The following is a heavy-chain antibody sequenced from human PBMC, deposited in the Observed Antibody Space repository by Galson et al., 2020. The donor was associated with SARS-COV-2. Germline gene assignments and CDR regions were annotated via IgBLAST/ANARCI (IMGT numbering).Heavy chain of an antibody. V-gene: IGHV4-38-2*01. CDR2: IYHSGNT. D-gene: IGHD1-26*01. J-gene: IGHJ4*02. Sequence: SETLSLTCAASGYSISSGYHLGWLRQPPGKGLECIGSIYHSGNTYYNPSLESRVTISVDTSKNQFSLKLRSVTAADTAVYYCARGNEFRPYSAFKNWGQGILVTVSS. CDR1: GYSISSGYH. CDR3: ARGNEFRPYSAFKN.